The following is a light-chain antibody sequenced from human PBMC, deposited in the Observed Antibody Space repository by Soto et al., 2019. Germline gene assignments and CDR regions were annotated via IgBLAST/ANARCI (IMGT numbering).Light chain of an antibody. Sequence: QSVLTQPPSASGTPGQRVTISCSGSSSNIGVNTVNWYLQFPGTAPKLLIYSTNQQPSGVPDRFSGSKSGTSASLAISGLQSEDEADYYCASWDDSLDGDVFGTGTKLTVL. CDR1: SSNIGVNT. V-gene: IGLV1-44*01. CDR2: STN. CDR3: ASWDDSLDGDV. J-gene: IGLJ1*01.